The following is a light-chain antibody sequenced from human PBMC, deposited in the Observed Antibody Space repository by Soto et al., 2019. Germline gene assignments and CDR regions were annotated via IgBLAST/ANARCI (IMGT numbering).Light chain of an antibody. Sequence: QSALTQPASVSGSPGQSITISCTGTSTDVGSYKYVSWYQQHPGKAPKLMIYEVSNRPSGVSNRFSGSKSGNTAPLTISGLQAEDEADYYCSSFTSSSTLVFGTGTKVTVL. CDR2: EVS. J-gene: IGLJ1*01. CDR1: STDVGSYKY. CDR3: SSFTSSSTLV. V-gene: IGLV2-14*01.